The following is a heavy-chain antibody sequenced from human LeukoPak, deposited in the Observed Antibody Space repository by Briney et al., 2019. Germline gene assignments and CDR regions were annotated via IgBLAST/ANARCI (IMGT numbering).Heavy chain of an antibody. J-gene: IGHJ2*01. Sequence: ASVKVSCKASGYTFTSYGISWVRQAPGQGLEWMGWISAYNGNTNYAQKLQGRVTMTTDTSTSTAYMELRSLRTDDTAVYYCAREVLAGFYWYFDLWGRGTLVTVSS. CDR3: AREVLAGFYWYFDL. CDR2: ISAYNGNT. CDR1: GYTFTSYG. V-gene: IGHV1-18*01.